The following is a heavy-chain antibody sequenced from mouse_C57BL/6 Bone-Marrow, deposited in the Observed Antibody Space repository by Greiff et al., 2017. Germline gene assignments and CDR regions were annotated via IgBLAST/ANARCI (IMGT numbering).Heavy chain of an antibody. CDR2: IYPTSGRT. V-gene: IGHV1-55*01. CDR1: GYTFTSYW. D-gene: IGHD3-1*01. J-gene: IGHJ2*01. Sequence: QVQLQQPGAELVKPGASVKMSCKASGYTFTSYWITWVKQRPGQGLEWIGVIYPTSGRTNYNEKFKSKAILTVDTSSNTAYIRLSSLTSEDSAVFNCAGSGPLRRSFDYWGQGTTLTVSA. CDR3: AGSGPLRRSFDY.